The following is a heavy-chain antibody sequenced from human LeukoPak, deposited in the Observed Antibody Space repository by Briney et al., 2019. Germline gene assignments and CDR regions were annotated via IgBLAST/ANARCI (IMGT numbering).Heavy chain of an antibody. CDR2: IDHSGTFT. V-gene: IGHV3-23*01. CDR1: RFAFSSYA. J-gene: IGHJ4*02. CDR3: AKRSSSSSPPYFGY. Sequence: PGGSLRVSCAASRFAFSSYAMGWVRQAPGKGLEWVSSIDHSGTFTYYADSVKGRFTISRDNSKSTLYLQMNSLRAEDTALYYCAKRSSSSSPPYFGYCGQGTLATVSS. D-gene: IGHD6-6*01.